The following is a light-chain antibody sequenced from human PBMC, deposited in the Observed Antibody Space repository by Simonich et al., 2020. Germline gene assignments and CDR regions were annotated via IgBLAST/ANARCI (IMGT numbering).Light chain of an antibody. CDR3: QQIYSTPPT. J-gene: IGKJ1*01. CDR1: QGISSY. Sequence: IQLTQSPSFLSASVGDRVTITCRASQGISSYLAWYQQKPGKAPKLLIYAASTLQSGGPYRFSGSGSGTEFTLTISSLQPEDFATYYCQQIYSTPPTFGQGTKVEIK. CDR2: AAS. V-gene: IGKV1-9*01.